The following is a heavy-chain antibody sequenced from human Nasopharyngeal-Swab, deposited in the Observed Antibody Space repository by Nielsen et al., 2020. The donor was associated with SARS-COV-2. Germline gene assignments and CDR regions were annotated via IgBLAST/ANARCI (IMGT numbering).Heavy chain of an antibody. D-gene: IGHD6-13*01. Sequence: SETLSLTCTVSGDSIAYSTCYWGGIRQPPGKGLEWMGTIYYNGNTYQNPSLQRPLTISVDKSKNPFSLQLSSVTAADTAVYYCVRSSSWYYFDYWAQGTQVTVSS. CDR3: VRSSSWYYFDY. CDR2: IYYNGNT. J-gene: IGHJ4*02. V-gene: IGHV4-39*01. CDR1: GDSIAYSTCY.